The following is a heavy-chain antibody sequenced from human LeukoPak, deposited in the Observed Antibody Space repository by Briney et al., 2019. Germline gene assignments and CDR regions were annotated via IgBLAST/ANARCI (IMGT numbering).Heavy chain of an antibody. J-gene: IGHJ4*02. CDR2: INTNTGNP. CDR3: ARVDFWSGYSQDDY. CDR1: GYTFTSYA. D-gene: IGHD3-3*01. Sequence: ASVKVSCKASGYTFTSYAMNWVRQAPGQGLEWMGWINTNTGNPTYAQGFTGRFVYSLDTSVSTAYLQISSLKAEDTAVYYCARVDFWSGYSQDDYWGQGTLVTVSS. V-gene: IGHV7-4-1*02.